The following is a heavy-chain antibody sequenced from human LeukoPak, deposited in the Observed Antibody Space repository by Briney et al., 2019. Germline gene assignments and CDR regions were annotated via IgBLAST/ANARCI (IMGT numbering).Heavy chain of an antibody. CDR2: IDHSGST. CDR3: ARLYYSDSSGYYYLKVKEIVQDY. J-gene: IGHJ4*02. V-gene: IGHV4-34*01. Sequence: SETLSLTCAVYGGSFSGYYWSWLRQPPGEGLEWIGEIDHSGSTNYNPSLNSRVTISLDTSKNQFSLKLSSVTAADTAVYYCARLYYSDSSGYYYLKVKEIVQDYWGQGTLVTVSS. D-gene: IGHD3-22*01. CDR1: GGSFSGYY.